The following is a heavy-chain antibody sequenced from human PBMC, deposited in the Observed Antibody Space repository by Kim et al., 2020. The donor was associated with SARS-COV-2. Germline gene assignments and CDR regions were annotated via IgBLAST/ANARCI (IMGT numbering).Heavy chain of an antibody. D-gene: IGHD3-22*01. J-gene: IGHJ4*02. CDR2: IKSKTDGGTT. V-gene: IGHV3-15*01. CDR3: TTRVKGYYDRDY. CDR1: GFTFSNAW. Sequence: GGSLRLSCAASGFTFSNAWMSWVRQAPGKGLEWVGRIKSKTDGGTTDYAAPVKGRFTISRDDSKNTLYLQMNSLKTEDTAVYYCTTRVKGYYDRDYWGQGTLVTVSS.